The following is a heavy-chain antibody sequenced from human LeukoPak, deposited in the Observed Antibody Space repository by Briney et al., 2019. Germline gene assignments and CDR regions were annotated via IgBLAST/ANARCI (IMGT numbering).Heavy chain of an antibody. J-gene: IGHJ4*02. D-gene: IGHD4-17*01. CDR2: ISGSGSST. V-gene: IGHV3-23*01. CDR1: GFTFSSYA. CDR3: TRDPTVTTSDC. Sequence: GGSLTLSCSASGFTFSSYAMSWVRQGPGMGLEWVLAISGSGSSTYYADDVKGRFTISRDRSKNTLYLQMNSLRADGTAGYYCTRDPTVTTSDCWAQETLVPVSS.